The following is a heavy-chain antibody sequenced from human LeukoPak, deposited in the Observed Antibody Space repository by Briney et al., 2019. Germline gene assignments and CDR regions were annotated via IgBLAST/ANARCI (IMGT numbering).Heavy chain of an antibody. CDR2: ISGSGGST. Sequence: PGGSLRLSCAASGLTLINYDMNWVRQAPGKGLEWVSAISGSGGSTYYTDSVKGRFTISRDNFKNTLYLQMNTLRAEDTAIYYCAKRISGYSSSWYYMDVWGKGTTVTISS. J-gene: IGHJ6*03. V-gene: IGHV3-23*01. CDR1: GLTLINYD. D-gene: IGHD6-13*01. CDR3: AKRISGYSSSWYYMDV.